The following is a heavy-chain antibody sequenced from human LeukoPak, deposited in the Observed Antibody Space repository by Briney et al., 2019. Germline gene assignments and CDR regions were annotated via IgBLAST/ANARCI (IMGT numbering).Heavy chain of an antibody. Sequence: GGSLRLSCAASGFTVSNIYMNWVRQAPGKGLEWVSSISTSSSYIYYADSVKGRFTISRDNAKNSLYLQMNSLRAEDTAVYYCARLETSDASDIWGQGTMVTLSS. CDR3: ARLETSDASDI. CDR2: ISTSSSYI. J-gene: IGHJ3*02. V-gene: IGHV3-21*01. CDR1: GFTVSNIY.